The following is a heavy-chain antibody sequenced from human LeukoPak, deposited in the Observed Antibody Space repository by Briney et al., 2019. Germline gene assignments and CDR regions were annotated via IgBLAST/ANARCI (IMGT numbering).Heavy chain of an antibody. CDR3: ARGRLVVTALDY. J-gene: IGHJ4*02. CDR1: GFTLSSYE. D-gene: IGHD2-21*02. CDR2: ISSNGGST. Sequence: PGGSLRLSCAASGFTLSSYEMNWVRQAPGKGLEYVSVISSNGGSTYYANSMKGRFTISRDNSKNTLYLQMGSLRVEDMAVYYCARGRLVVTALDYWGQGTLVTVSS. V-gene: IGHV3-64*01.